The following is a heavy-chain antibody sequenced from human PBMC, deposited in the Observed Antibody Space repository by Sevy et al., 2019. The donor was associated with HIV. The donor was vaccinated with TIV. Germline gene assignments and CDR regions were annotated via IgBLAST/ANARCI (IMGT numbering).Heavy chain of an antibody. CDR3: AKGPYGGNDFLY. CDR2: ISHGGSYR. Sequence: GGSLRLSCAASGFTFRTHGMHWVRQAPGKGLEWVAVISHGGSYRGYGDSMKGRFTISRDNSKNTLYLQMNSLRAEDTAVYYCAKGPYGGNDFLYWGQGTLVTVSS. V-gene: IGHV3-30*18. D-gene: IGHD4-17*01. CDR1: GFTFRTHG. J-gene: IGHJ4*02.